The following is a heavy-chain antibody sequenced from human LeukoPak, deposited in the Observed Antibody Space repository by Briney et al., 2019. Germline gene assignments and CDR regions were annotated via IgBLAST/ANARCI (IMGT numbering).Heavy chain of an antibody. CDR1: GFTFSSYG. D-gene: IGHD1-26*01. J-gene: IGHJ4*02. CDR3: ARGEGLGTTNGGYYFAY. Sequence: AGGSLRLSCAASGFTFSSYGMHWVRQAPGKGLEWVAVISYDGSNKYYADSVKGRFTISRDNSKNTLYLQMNSLRAEDTAVYYCARGEGLGTTNGGYYFAYWGQGSLVIVSS. V-gene: IGHV3-30*03. CDR2: ISYDGSNK.